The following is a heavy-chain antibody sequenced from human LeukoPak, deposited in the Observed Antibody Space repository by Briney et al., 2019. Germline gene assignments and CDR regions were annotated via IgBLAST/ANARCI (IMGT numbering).Heavy chain of an antibody. CDR1: GFTFSSYG. J-gene: IGHJ4*02. D-gene: IGHD3-10*01. CDR3: AKPSTPLYYYGSGSYFDY. V-gene: IGHV3-30*18. CDR2: ISYDGSNK. Sequence: GGSLRLSCAASGFTFSSYGTHWVRQAPGKGLEWVAVISYDGSNKYYADSVKGRFTISRDNSKNTLYLQMNSLRAEDTAVYYCAKPSTPLYYYGSGSYFDYWGQGTLVTVSS.